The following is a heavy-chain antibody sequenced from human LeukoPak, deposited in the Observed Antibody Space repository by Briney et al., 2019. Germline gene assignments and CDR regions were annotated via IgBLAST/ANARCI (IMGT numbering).Heavy chain of an antibody. CDR3: AREPAQAAALDY. Sequence: ASVKVSCKASGYTFTGYYMHWVRQAPGQGLEWMGWINPNSGGTNYAQKFQGRVTMTRDTSISTAYMELSRPRSDDTAVYYCAREPAQAAALDYWGQGTLVTVSS. D-gene: IGHD6-13*01. CDR2: INPNSGGT. CDR1: GYTFTGYY. J-gene: IGHJ4*02. V-gene: IGHV1-2*02.